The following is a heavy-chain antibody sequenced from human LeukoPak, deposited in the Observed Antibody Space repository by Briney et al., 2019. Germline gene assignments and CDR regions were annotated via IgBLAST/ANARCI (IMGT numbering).Heavy chain of an antibody. CDR3: AKSDDSSGYYYEIDY. CDR1: GFTFSSYA. CDR2: ISGSGGST. J-gene: IGHJ4*02. V-gene: IGHV3-23*01. Sequence: GGSLRLSCAASGFTFSSYAMSWVRQAPGKGPEWVSAISGSGGSTYYADSVKGRFTISRDNSKSTLYLQMNSLRAEDTAVYYCAKSDDSSGYYYEIDYWGQGTLVTVSS. D-gene: IGHD3-22*01.